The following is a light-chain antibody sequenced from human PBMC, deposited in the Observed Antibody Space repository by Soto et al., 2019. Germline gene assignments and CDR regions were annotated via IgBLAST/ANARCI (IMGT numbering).Light chain of an antibody. V-gene: IGKV3-20*01. J-gene: IGKJ1*01. CDR2: GAS. CDR1: QSVRSIY. CDR3: HQYAGSPPWT. Sequence: EIVLTQSPGTLSLSPGERATLSCRASQSVRSIYLAWYQQKPGQAPRLLIHGASSRATGIPDRFSGSGSGTDFTLTISRLEPEDFAVYYCHQYAGSPPWTFGQGTEVEIK.